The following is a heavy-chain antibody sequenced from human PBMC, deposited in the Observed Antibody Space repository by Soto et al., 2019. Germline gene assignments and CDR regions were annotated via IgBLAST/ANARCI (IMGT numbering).Heavy chain of an antibody. J-gene: IGHJ5*02. CDR1: GFTFSSYA. CDR3: ARGEASSSWYWGLYNWFDP. V-gene: IGHV3-30-3*01. D-gene: IGHD6-13*01. CDR2: ISYDGSNK. Sequence: PGGSLRLSCAASGFTFSSYAMHWVRQAPGKGLEWVAVISYDGSNKYYADSVKGRFTISRDNSKNTLYLQMNSLRAEDTAVYYRARGEASSSWYWGLYNWFDPWGQGTLVTVSS.